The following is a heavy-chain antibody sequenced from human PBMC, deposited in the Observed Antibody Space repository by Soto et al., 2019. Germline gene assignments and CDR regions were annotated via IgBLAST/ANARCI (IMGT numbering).Heavy chain of an antibody. CDR1: GFTFSSNP. J-gene: IGHJ6*03. CDR2: VSANGKNT. Sequence: EVLLLESGGGLVQPGGSLRLSCAASGFTFSSNPMRWVRQAPGKGLEWVSDVSANGKNTYYADSVKGRFTTSRDNSKNTVFLQVSSVRAEDTAVYYCAKVALSSGKSYYMDVWGRGTTVTVSS. D-gene: IGHD3-10*01. CDR3: AKVALSSGKSYYMDV. V-gene: IGHV3-23*01.